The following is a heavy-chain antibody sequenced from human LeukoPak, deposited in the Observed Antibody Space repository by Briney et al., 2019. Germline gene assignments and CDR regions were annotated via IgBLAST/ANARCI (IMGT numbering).Heavy chain of an antibody. CDR1: GFTFSSYA. CDR2: ISGSGGST. V-gene: IGHV3-23*01. J-gene: IGHJ6*02. CDR3: AKVSNYYYYYGMDV. Sequence: GGSLRLSCAASGFTFSSYAMNWVRQAPGKGLEWVSGISGSGGSTNYADSVKGRFTISRDSSKNTLYLQMNSLRAEDTAVYYCAKVSNYYYYYGMDVWGQGTTVTISS.